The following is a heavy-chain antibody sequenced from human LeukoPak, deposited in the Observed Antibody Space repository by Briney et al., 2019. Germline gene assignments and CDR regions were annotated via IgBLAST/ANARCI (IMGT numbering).Heavy chain of an antibody. J-gene: IGHJ3*02. CDR3: ARDSRQLRFLEWLPDDDAFDI. Sequence: ASVKVSCKVSGYTLTELSMHWVRQAPGKGLEWMGGFDPEDGETIYAQKFQGRVTMTEDTSTDTAYMELSSLRSEDTAVYYCARDSRQLRFLEWLPDDDAFDIWGQGTMVTVSS. D-gene: IGHD3-3*01. CDR2: FDPEDGET. V-gene: IGHV1-24*01. CDR1: GYTLTELS.